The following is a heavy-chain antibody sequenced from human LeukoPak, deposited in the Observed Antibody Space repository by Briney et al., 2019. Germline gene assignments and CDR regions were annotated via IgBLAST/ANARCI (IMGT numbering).Heavy chain of an antibody. V-gene: IGHV3-48*03. CDR2: ISSSGSTI. J-gene: IGHJ4*02. CDR3: ARDLKTYSSSSW. Sequence: GGSLRLSCAASGFTFSSYEMNWGRQAPGKGLEWVSYISSSGSTIYYADSVKGRFTISRDNAKNSLYLQMDSLRAEDTSVYYCARDLKTYSSSSWWGQGSLVTVSS. CDR1: GFTFSSYE. D-gene: IGHD6-13*01.